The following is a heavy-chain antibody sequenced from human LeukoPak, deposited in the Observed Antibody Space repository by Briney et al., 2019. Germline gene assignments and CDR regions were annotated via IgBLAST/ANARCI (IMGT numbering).Heavy chain of an antibody. CDR2: IYHSGST. Sequence: SLRLSCAASGFTFSSYTMQWVRQPPGKGLEWIGEIYHSGSTNYNPSLKSRVTISVDKSKNQFSLKLSSVTAADTAVYYCARVGTGSGYPNDYWGQGTLVTVSS. D-gene: IGHD3-22*01. J-gene: IGHJ4*02. CDR3: ARVGTGSGYPNDY. CDR1: GFTFSSYTM. V-gene: IGHV4-4*02.